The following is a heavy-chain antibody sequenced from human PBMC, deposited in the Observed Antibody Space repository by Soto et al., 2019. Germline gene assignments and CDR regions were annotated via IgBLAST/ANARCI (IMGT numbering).Heavy chain of an antibody. CDR3: ARESGGYDSSTRYGLDV. V-gene: IGHV4-31*03. Sequence: SETLSLTCSVSGGSISSVGHYWTWIRQQPGKGLEWLGYIYYSGSTDYNPSLKSRVTISVDRSKNQFSLNLSSVTAADTAIYYCARESGGYDSSTRYGLDVWGQGTTVTVSS. D-gene: IGHD6-25*01. CDR2: IYYSGST. J-gene: IGHJ6*02. CDR1: GGSISSVGHY.